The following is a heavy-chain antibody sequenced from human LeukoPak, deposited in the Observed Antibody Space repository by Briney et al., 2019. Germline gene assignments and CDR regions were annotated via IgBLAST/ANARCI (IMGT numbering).Heavy chain of an antibody. Sequence: PGGSLRLSCAASGFTFSSYGMHWVRQAPGKGLEWVAVISYDGSNKYYAGSVKGRFTISRDNSKNTLYLQMNSLRAEDTAVYYCAKDPPDYGDYGFDYWGQGTLVTVSS. J-gene: IGHJ4*02. CDR3: AKDPPDYGDYGFDY. CDR2: ISYDGSNK. V-gene: IGHV3-30*18. D-gene: IGHD4-17*01. CDR1: GFTFSSYG.